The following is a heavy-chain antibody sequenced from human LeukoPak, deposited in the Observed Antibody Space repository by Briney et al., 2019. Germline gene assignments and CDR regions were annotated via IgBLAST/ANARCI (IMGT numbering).Heavy chain of an antibody. Sequence: PSETLSLTCTVSSDSIFTSNWWSWVRQPPGKGLEWIGSIYYSGSTYYNPSPKSRVTISVDTSKNQFSLKLSSVTAADTAVYYCARARNDYDILTGYPNPHYFDYWGQGTLVTVSS. D-gene: IGHD3-9*01. V-gene: IGHV4-4*02. CDR1: SDSIFTSNW. J-gene: IGHJ4*02. CDR2: IYYSGST. CDR3: ARARNDYDILTGYPNPHYFDY.